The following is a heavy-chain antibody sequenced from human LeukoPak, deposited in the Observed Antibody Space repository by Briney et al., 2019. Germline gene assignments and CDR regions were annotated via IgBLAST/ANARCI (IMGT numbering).Heavy chain of an antibody. V-gene: IGHV4-59*12. CDR2: IYYSGST. D-gene: IGHD3-10*01. J-gene: IGHJ3*02. CDR3: ARDLWFGAGRVFDI. CDR1: GGPISSYY. Sequence: PSETLSLTCTVSGGPISSYYWSWIRQPPGKGLEWIGYIYYSGSTNYNPSLKSRVTISVDTSKNQFPLKLSSVTAADTAVYYCARDLWFGAGRVFDIWGQGTMVTVSS.